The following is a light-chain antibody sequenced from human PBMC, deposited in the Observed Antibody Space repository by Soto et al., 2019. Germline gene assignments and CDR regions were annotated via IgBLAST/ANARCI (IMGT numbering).Light chain of an antibody. CDR3: QQYPSSPLT. Sequence: EIVMTQSPATLSLSPGERATLSCRASQSVCSNLACYQQKPGQTPRLLIYESSTRATGIPARFSGGGSGTDFTLTISSLQPEDFADYFCQQYPSSPLTFGGGTKVEIK. CDR2: ESS. V-gene: IGKV3-15*01. CDR1: QSVCSN. J-gene: IGKJ4*01.